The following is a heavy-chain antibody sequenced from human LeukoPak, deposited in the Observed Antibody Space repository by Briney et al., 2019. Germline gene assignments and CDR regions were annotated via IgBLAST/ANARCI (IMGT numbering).Heavy chain of an antibody. CDR1: GGTCSSYT. Sequence: SVKVSCKASGGTCSSYTISWVRQAPGQGLEWMGRIIPILGIANYAQKFQGRVTITADESTSTAYMELSSLRSEDTAVYYCARFTPRGQGYWGQGTLVTVSS. V-gene: IGHV1-69*02. CDR3: ARFTPRGQGY. CDR2: IIPILGIA. J-gene: IGHJ4*02.